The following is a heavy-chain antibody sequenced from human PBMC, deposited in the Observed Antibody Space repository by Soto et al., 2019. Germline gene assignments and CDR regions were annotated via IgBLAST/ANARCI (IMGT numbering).Heavy chain of an antibody. J-gene: IGHJ6*02. CDR3: ARAAYLYSSSWSSTYYYYYGMDV. V-gene: IGHV4-4*02. D-gene: IGHD6-13*01. Sequence: SETLSLTCAVSCGSISSSNWWSWVRQPPGKGLEWIGEIYHSGSTNYNPSLKSRVTISVDKSKNQFSLKLSSVTAADTAVYYCARAAYLYSSSWSSTYYYYYGMDVWGQGTTVTVSS. CDR1: CGSISSSNW. CDR2: IYHSGST.